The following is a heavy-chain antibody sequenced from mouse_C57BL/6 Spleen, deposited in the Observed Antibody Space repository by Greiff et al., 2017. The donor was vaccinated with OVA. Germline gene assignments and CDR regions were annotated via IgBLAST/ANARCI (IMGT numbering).Heavy chain of an antibody. CDR2: IWCDDAK. J-gene: IGHJ1*03. CDR3: ARMRGYDFYWYFDV. Sequence: QVQLKESGPGILQPSQSLSLSCSFSGFSLSTFGMGVGWIRQPSGQGLEWLAHIWCDDAKYYNPALKSRPTISKDTYKNQGFLKIANVSTANTATYYCARMRGYDFYWYFDVWGTGTTVTVSS. CDR1: GFSLSTFGMG. V-gene: IGHV8-8*01. D-gene: IGHD2-2*01.